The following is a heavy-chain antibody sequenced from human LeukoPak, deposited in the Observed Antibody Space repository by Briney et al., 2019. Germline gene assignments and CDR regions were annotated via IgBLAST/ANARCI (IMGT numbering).Heavy chain of an antibody. D-gene: IGHD6-13*01. CDR3: ARARGAAGNSYYFDY. J-gene: IGHJ4*02. Sequence: GGSLRLSCAASGFTFSSYAMSWVRQAPGKGLEWVSSISSGSSYIYYADSVKGRFTISRDNAKNSLYLQMNSLRAEDTAVYYCARARGAAGNSYYFDYWGQGTLVTVSS. V-gene: IGHV3-21*01. CDR2: ISSGSSYI. CDR1: GFTFSSYA.